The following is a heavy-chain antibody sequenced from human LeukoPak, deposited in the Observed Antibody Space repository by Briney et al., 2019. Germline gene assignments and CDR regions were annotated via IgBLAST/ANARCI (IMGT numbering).Heavy chain of an antibody. CDR3: ARERGAVAGTGYYFDY. CDR2: IKQDGSEK. V-gene: IGHV3-7*01. D-gene: IGHD6-19*01. Sequence: PGGSLRLSCVASGFTISSYWMTWVRQAPGKGLEWVANIKQDGSEKYYVDSVKGRFTISRDNAKNSLYLQMNSLRAEDTAVYYCARERGAVAGTGYYFDYWGQGTLVTVSS. CDR1: GFTISSYW. J-gene: IGHJ4*02.